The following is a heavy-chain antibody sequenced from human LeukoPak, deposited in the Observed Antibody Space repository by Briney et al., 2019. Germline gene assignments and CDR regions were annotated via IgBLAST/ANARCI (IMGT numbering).Heavy chain of an antibody. CDR2: INHSGS. Sequence: SETLSLTCAVYGGSFSGYYWSWIRQPPGKGLEWIGEINHSGSNYNPSLKSRVTISVDTSKNQFSLKLSSVTAADTAVYYCARNPAHFDYWGQGTLVTVSS. V-gene: IGHV4-34*01. J-gene: IGHJ4*02. CDR3: ARNPAHFDY. CDR1: GGSFSGYY.